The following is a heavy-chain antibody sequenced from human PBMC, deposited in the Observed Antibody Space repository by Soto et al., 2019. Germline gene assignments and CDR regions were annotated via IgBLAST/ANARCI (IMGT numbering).Heavy chain of an antibody. V-gene: IGHV3-23*01. Sequence: QPGGSLRLSCVVSGRTFRSYAMSWVRQSPGKGLEWVSGISGGGDGTYYADSVKGRFTISRDASTTTLFLDMYSLGAEDTAIYYCAKGRKPDPDDGLCAFDSWGQGVLVTVSS. D-gene: IGHD3-16*01. CDR1: GRTFRSYA. CDR2: ISGGGDGT. CDR3: AKGRKPDPDDGLCAFDS. J-gene: IGHJ4*02.